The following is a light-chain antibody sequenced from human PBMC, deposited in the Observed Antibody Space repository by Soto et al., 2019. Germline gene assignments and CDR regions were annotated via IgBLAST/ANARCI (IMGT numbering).Light chain of an antibody. CDR3: QQYDNWPQT. CDR2: GAS. V-gene: IGKV3-15*01. CDR1: QSVSSN. Sequence: EIVMTQSPATLSVSPGDRATLSCRASQSVSSNLAWYQQKPGQAPRLLIYGASTRATGIPARFSGTGSGTDFTLTVSSLQSEDFAVYYCQQYDNWPQTFGQGTMVDIK. J-gene: IGKJ1*01.